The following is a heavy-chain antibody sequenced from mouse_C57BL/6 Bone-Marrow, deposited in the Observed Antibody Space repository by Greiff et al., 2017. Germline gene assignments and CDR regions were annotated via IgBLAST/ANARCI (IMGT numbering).Heavy chain of an antibody. V-gene: IGHV1-50*01. CDR3: AREGYYGGYFDV. Sequence: VQLQQSGAELVKPGASVKLSCKASGYTFTSYWMQWVKQRPGQGLEWIGEIDPSDSYTNYNQKFKGKATLTVDTSSSTAYMQLSSLTSEDSAVYYCAREGYYGGYFDVWGTGTTVTVSS. J-gene: IGHJ1*03. D-gene: IGHD1-1*01. CDR2: IDPSDSYT. CDR1: GYTFTSYW.